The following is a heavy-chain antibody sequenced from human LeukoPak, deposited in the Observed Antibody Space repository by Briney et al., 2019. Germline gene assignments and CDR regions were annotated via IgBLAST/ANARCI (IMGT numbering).Heavy chain of an antibody. D-gene: IGHD5-12*01. Sequence: KSSETLSLTCSVSGGSISSLSWSWIRQSPGKGLEWIGSIYYSGSTKYNPSLKSRVTMSVDTSKNQFSLRLSSVTAADTAVYYCARERNSGYHGSAFDIWGQGTMVTVSS. CDR3: ARERNSGYHGSAFDI. CDR2: IYYSGST. V-gene: IGHV4-59*12. CDR1: GGSISSLS. J-gene: IGHJ3*02.